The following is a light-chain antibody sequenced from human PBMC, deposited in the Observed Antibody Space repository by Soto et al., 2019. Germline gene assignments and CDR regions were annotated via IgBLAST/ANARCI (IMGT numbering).Light chain of an antibody. V-gene: IGKV3-15*01. CDR3: XXXXXWPYT. CDR2: DAS. J-gene: IGKJ2*01. Sequence: EIVLTHSPATLSVSPGERATLSCRASQSVGSNLAWYQQRPGQPPRLLIYDASTWATDIPARFSGGGSGTEFPLTIXSXQXXDXXVXXXXXXXXWPYTFGQGTKLQIK. CDR1: QSVGSN.